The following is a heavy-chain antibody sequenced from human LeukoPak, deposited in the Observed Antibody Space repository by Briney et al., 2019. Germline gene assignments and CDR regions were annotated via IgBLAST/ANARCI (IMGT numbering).Heavy chain of an antibody. CDR3: ARVIRHDSPLFDY. V-gene: IGHV1-46*04. D-gene: IGHD2-21*01. J-gene: IGHJ4*02. CDR2: INPSGGST. CDR1: GYTFTSYG. Sequence: GASVKVSCKASGYTFTSYGFTWMRQAPGQGLAWMGIINPSGGSTSYAQKLQGRVTMTRDTSTSTVYMELSSLRSEDTAVYYCARVIRHDSPLFDYWGQGTLVTVSS.